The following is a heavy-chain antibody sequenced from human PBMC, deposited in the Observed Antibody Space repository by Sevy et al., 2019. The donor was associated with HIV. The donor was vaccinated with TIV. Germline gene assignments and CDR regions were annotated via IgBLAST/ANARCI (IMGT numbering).Heavy chain of an antibody. CDR3: SRAVVEVSTWRSDY. D-gene: IGHD2-21*01. CDR1: GFTFSSYR. CDR2: ISSTSAYI. J-gene: IGHJ4*02. V-gene: IGHV3-21*01. Sequence: GGSLRLSCAASGFTFSSYRMTWIRQAPGKGLEWVSCISSTSAYINYADSVKGRFTISRDNAINLLYLQMDSLRAEDTAVYYCSRAVVEVSTWRSDYWGQGTLVTVSS.